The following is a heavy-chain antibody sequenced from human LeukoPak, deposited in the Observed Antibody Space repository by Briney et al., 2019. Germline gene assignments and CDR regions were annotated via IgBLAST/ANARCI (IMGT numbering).Heavy chain of an antibody. Sequence: GGSLRLSCAASGFTFDDYGMSWVRQAPGKGLEWVSGINWNGGSTGYADSVKGRFTISRDNAKNSLYLQMNSLRAEDTALYYCARDRLVIAAAGTGGDYYYYMDVWGKGTTVTVSS. CDR2: INWNGGST. J-gene: IGHJ6*03. CDR3: ARDRLVIAAAGTGGDYYYYMDV. CDR1: GFTFDDYG. V-gene: IGHV3-20*04. D-gene: IGHD6-13*01.